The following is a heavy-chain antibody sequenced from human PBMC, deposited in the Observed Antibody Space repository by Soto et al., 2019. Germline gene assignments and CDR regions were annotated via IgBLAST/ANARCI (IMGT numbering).Heavy chain of an antibody. CDR3: ARTVVVATVDL. CDR1: GDSVSSDRYF. D-gene: IGHD2-21*01. Sequence: SETLSLTCSVSGDSVSSDRYFWTWIRQPPGKGLEWIAYISYTGDTNYNPSLKSRVTISVDTSRNQFSLTLTSATAADTAVYFCARTVVVATVDLWGQGSLVTVSS. CDR2: ISYTGDT. J-gene: IGHJ5*02. V-gene: IGHV4-61*01.